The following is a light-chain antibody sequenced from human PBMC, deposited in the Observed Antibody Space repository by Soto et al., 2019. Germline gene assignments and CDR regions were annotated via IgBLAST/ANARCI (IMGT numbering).Light chain of an antibody. V-gene: IGKV1-39*01. CDR3: QQSYIPPYT. Sequence: DIQMTQSPSSLSASVGDRVTITCRASQSINTSLNWYQQKPGKAPKFLIYAASSLQSGVPSRFSGSGSGTDFTLTIISLQPEDFATYYCQQSYIPPYTFGQGTKLEIK. CDR2: AAS. CDR1: QSINTS. J-gene: IGKJ2*01.